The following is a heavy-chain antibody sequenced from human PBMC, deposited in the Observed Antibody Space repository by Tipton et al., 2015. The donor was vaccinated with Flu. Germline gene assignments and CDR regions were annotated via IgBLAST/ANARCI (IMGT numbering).Heavy chain of an antibody. D-gene: IGHD2-21*01. CDR2: FYAGSTT. J-gene: IGHJ4*02. CDR3: VLSSINGPYFFDF. V-gene: IGHV3-66*01. CDR1: GITVSRSY. Sequence: SLRLSCAASGITVSRSYMNWVRLAPGRGLEWVSSFYAGSTTLYADSVRGRFTISRDSALNTLYLQMDSLRDEDTAVYHCVLSSINGPYFFDFWGQGTLVTVSS.